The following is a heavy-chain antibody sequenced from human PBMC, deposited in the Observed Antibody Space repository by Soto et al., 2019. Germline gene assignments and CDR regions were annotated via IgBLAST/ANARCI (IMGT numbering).Heavy chain of an antibody. V-gene: IGHV1-69*02. J-gene: IGHJ5*02. CDR1: GATLNNYI. D-gene: IGHD4-17*01. Sequence: QVNLVQSGAEVRKPGSSVKVSCKTSGATLNNYIIGWVRQAPGQGLEWRGRIIPILGIPNYSQRFQDRLTITADRSTSTLYMELSSLRSDDTAIYFCARGGVVDYGDYNTWGQGTLVTVSS. CDR3: ARGGVVDYGDYNT. CDR2: IIPILGIP.